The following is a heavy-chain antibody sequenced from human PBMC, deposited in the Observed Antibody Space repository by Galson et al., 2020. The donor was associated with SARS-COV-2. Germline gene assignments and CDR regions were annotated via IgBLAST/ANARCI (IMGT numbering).Heavy chain of an antibody. CDR2: INPSGDIT. D-gene: IGHD2-21*01. CDR3: AREWGDINSSVFDY. Sequence: ASVKVSCKASGYTFISFYIHWVRQAPGQGLEWMGLINPSGDITTYAQKFRGRVTMTRDTSTNTAYMELSSLTSEDTAVYYCAREWGDINSSVFDYWGQGSLVVVSS. CDR1: GYTFISFY. V-gene: IGHV1-46*01. J-gene: IGHJ4*02.